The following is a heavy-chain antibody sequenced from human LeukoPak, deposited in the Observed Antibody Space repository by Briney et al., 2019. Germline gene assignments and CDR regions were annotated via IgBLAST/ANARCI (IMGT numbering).Heavy chain of an antibody. D-gene: IGHD3/OR15-3a*01. CDR3: ARADWSTAGHANYGIIDY. V-gene: IGHV4-34*01. J-gene: IGHJ4*02. CDR1: GVSFSGYY. CDR2: INHSGST. Sequence: SETLSLTCAVYGVSFSGYYWSWIRQPPGKGLEWIGEINHSGSTNYNPSLKSRVTISVDTAKNQFSLGLRSVTAADTALYFCARADWSTAGHANYGIIDYWGRGTLVTVSS.